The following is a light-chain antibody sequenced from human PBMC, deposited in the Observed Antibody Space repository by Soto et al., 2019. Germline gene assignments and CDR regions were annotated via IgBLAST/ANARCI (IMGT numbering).Light chain of an antibody. CDR3: QQYYSYPYT. J-gene: IGKJ2*01. CDR1: RVISTY. V-gene: IGKV1-8*01. CDR2: AAS. Sequence: AIRMTRSPSPPSPSTGAEATITCRRGRVISTYVAWYQQKPGKAPKLLIYAASTLQSGVPSRFSGSGSGTDFTLTISCLQSEDFATYYCQQYYSYPYTFGQGTKLEIK.